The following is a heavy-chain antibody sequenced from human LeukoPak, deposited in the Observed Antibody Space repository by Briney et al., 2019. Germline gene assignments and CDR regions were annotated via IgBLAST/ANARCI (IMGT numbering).Heavy chain of an antibody. CDR1: GYTLTELS. J-gene: IGHJ5*02. CDR2: FDPEDGET. CDR3: ATGPYGPRGSVWFDP. D-gene: IGHD4-17*01. Sequence: ASVKVSCKVSGYTLTELSMHWVRQAPGQGLEWMGGFDPEDGETIYAQKFQGRVTMTEDTSTDTAYMELSSLRSEDTAVYYCATGPYGPRGSVWFDPWGQGTLVTVSS. V-gene: IGHV1-24*01.